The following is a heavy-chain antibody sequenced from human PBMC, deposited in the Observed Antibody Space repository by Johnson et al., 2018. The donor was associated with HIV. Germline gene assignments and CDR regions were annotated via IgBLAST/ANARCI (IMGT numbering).Heavy chain of an antibody. CDR3: VNGPEQHIVVVTTSRGAFDI. V-gene: IGHV3-30*04. J-gene: IGHJ3*02. CDR2: ISYDGSNK. D-gene: IGHD2-21*02. Sequence: QVQLVESGGGVVQPGRSLRLSCAASGFTFSSYAMHWVRQAPGKGLEWVAVISYDGSNKYYADSVKGRFTISRDNSKNTLNLQMNSLRAEDTAVYYCVNGPEQHIVVVTTSRGAFDIWGRGTMVTVSS. CDR1: GFTFSSYA.